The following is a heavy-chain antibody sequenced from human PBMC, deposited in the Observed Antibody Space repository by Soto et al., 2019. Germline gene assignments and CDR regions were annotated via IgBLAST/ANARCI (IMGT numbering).Heavy chain of an antibody. CDR3: ARLCSGYNYGCYDY. CDR1: GGSISSTSYY. CDR2: FYYSGSTT. V-gene: IGHV4-39*01. Sequence: SETLSLTCTVSGGSISSTSYYWGWIRQPPGKGLEWIGTFYYSGSTTSYNPSLKSRVTISVDTSKNQFSLKLRSVTAADTAVYYCARLCSGYNYGCYDYWGQGTLVTVSS. D-gene: IGHD5-18*01. J-gene: IGHJ4*02.